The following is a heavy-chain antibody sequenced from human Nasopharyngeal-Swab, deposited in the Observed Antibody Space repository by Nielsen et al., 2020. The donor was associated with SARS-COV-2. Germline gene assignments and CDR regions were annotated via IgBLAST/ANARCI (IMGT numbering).Heavy chain of an antibody. Sequence: GGSLRLSCAASGFTFSSYWMSWVRQAPGKGLEWVANIKQDGSEKYYVDSVKGRFTISRDNAKNSLYLQMNSLRAEDTAVYYCAREGYNWNSGSPYGMDVWGQGTTVTV. CDR3: AREGYNWNSGSPYGMDV. D-gene: IGHD1-7*01. CDR2: IKQDGSEK. V-gene: IGHV3-7*03. CDR1: GFTFSSYW. J-gene: IGHJ6*02.